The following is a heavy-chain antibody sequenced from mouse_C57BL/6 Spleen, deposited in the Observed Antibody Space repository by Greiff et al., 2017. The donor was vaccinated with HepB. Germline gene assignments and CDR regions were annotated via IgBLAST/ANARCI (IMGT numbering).Heavy chain of an antibody. J-gene: IGHJ1*03. Sequence: EVQLQESGGGLVKPGGSLKLSCAASGFTFSDYGMHWVRQAPEKGLEWVAYISSGSSTIYYADTVKGRFTISRDNAKNTLFLQMTSLRSEDTAMYYCARPYGSSLYWYFDVWGTGTTVTVSS. D-gene: IGHD1-1*01. CDR2: ISSGSSTI. V-gene: IGHV5-17*01. CDR1: GFTFSDYG. CDR3: ARPYGSSLYWYFDV.